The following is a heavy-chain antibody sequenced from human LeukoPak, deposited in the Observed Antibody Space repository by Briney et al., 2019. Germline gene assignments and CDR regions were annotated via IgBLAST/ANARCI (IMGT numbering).Heavy chain of an antibody. Sequence: GGSLGLSCAASGFTFSNYAMSWVRQAPGKGLEWVSTINDRGIATYYADSVKGRFTISRDNSKNTLYLQMNSLRAEDTAVYYCATDWELLGGYYFDYWGQGTLVTVSS. CDR2: INDRGIAT. CDR3: ATDWELLGGYYFDY. CDR1: GFTFSNYA. V-gene: IGHV3-23*01. J-gene: IGHJ4*02. D-gene: IGHD1-26*01.